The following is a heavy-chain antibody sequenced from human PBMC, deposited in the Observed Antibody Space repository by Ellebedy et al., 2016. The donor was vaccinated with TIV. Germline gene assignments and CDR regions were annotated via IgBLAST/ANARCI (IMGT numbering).Heavy chain of an antibody. CDR2: INHSGST. D-gene: IGHD3-22*01. J-gene: IGHJ4*02. CDR1: GGSFSGYY. Sequence: MPSETLSLTCAVYGGSFSGYYWSWIRQPPGKGLEWIGEINHSGSTNYNPSLKSRVTISVDTSKNQFSLKLSSVTAADTAVYYCARDDSSGKYFDYWGQGTLVTVSS. CDR3: ARDDSSGKYFDY. V-gene: IGHV4-34*01.